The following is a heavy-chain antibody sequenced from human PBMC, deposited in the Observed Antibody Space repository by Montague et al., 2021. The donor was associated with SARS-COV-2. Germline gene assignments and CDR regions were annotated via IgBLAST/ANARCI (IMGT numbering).Heavy chain of an antibody. CDR2: VDYSGST. Sequence: SETLSLTCTVSGVSISGYTYFWGWIRQPPGKGLEWIASVDYSGSTYYXXXLKSRVTISVDTSKNQSSLQVRSVTAADSAIYYCARNRVASGWDYFDPWGRGTLVTVSS. D-gene: IGHD5-12*01. V-gene: IGHV4-39*01. CDR3: ARNRVASGWDYFDP. J-gene: IGHJ5*02. CDR1: GVSISGYTYF.